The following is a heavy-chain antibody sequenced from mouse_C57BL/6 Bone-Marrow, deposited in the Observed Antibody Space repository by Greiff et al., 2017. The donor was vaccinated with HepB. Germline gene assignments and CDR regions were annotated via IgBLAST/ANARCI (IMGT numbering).Heavy chain of an antibody. J-gene: IGHJ4*01. CDR3: ARHGPEGAMDY. CDR2: ISNGGGST. V-gene: IGHV5-12*01. Sequence: EVKLMESGGGLVQPGGSLKLSCAASGFTFSDYYMYWVRQTPEKRLEWVAYISNGGGSTYYPDTVKGRFTISRDNAKNTLYLQMSRLKSEDTAMYYCARHGPEGAMDYWGQGTSVTVSS. CDR1: GFTFSDYY.